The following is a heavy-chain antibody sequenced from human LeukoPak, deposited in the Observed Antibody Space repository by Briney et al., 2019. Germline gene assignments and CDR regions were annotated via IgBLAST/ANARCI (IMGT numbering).Heavy chain of an antibody. CDR1: GGSISSSTYY. Sequence: PSETLSLTCIVSGGSISSSTYYWGWIRQPPGKGLEWIGNIYYNGNTYYNPSLKSRVTISVDTSRNQFSLKLTSVTAADTAVYYCARRVTTSGNFFDNWGPGTLVTVS. CDR3: ARRVTTSGNFFDN. D-gene: IGHD1-1*01. V-gene: IGHV4-39*01. J-gene: IGHJ4*02. CDR2: IYYNGNT.